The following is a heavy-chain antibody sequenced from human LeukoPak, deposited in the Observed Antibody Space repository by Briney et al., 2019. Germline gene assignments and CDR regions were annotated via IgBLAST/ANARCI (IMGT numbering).Heavy chain of an antibody. CDR3: ARGNWGSVYY. J-gene: IGHJ4*02. CDR2: IYTSGST. CDR1: GGSFSGYY. D-gene: IGHD7-27*01. V-gene: IGHV4-59*10. Sequence: SETLSLTCAVYGGSFSGYYWSWIRQPAGKGLEWIGRIYTSGSTNYNPSLKSRVTISVDTSKNQYSLKLSSVTAADTAVYYCARGNWGSVYYWGQGTLVTVSS.